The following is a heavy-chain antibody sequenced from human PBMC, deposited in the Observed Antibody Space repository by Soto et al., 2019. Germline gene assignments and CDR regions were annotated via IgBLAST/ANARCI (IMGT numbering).Heavy chain of an antibody. D-gene: IGHD1-26*01. CDR1: GGSVNSDSHN. J-gene: IGHJ4*02. Sequence: PSATLSITCTVSGGSVNSDSHNWSWILLPPGKGLEWIGYIYYTGSTNYNPSLKSRVTISVDTSKNQFSLKLSSVTAADTAVYYCARGVRATKGSADYWGQGTLVTVSS. V-gene: IGHV4-61*01. CDR3: ARGVRATKGSADY. CDR2: IYYTGST.